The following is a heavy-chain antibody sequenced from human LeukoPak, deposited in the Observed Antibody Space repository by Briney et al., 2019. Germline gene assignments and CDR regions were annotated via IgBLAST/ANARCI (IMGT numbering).Heavy chain of an antibody. CDR1: GGTFSSYA. V-gene: IGHV1-69*05. CDR3: ARDPGTTGRDWYFDL. CDR2: IIPIFGTA. D-gene: IGHD1-7*01. J-gene: IGHJ2*01. Sequence: SVKVSCKASGGTFSSYAISRVRQAPGQGLEWMGGIIPIFGTANYAQKFQGRVTITTDESTSTAYMELSSLRSEDTAVYYCARDPGTTGRDWYFDLWGRGTLVTVSS.